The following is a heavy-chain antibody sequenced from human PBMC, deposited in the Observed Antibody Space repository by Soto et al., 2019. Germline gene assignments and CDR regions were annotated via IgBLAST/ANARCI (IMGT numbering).Heavy chain of an antibody. CDR3: AREAGDYGHPYFDY. V-gene: IGHV1-69*01. Sequence: QLVQSGPEVKKPGSSVKVSCKSVGDTFSSYAVSWVRQAPGQGLEWMGGIIPTFGTVNYAQKFQGRATITADESTRLSYMELRSPEAEDTAVYYCAREAGDYGHPYFDYWGQGTRISVSS. CDR1: GDTFSSYA. D-gene: IGHD3-10*01. CDR2: IIPTFGTV. J-gene: IGHJ4*02.